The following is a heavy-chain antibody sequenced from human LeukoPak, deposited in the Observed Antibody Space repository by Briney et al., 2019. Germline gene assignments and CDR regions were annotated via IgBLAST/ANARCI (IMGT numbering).Heavy chain of an antibody. D-gene: IGHD5-18*01. J-gene: IGHJ3*02. CDR1: GDSMSGYY. CDR2: IFYSGGT. V-gene: IGHV4-59*01. CDR3: ARETTYSYALKAFDI. Sequence: PSETLSLTCTVSGDSMSGYYWSWIRQPPGKGLEWIGHIFYSGGTSYNPPLKSRVTISVDTSKNQISLKLSSVTAADTAVYYCARETTYSYALKAFDIWGQGTMVTVSS.